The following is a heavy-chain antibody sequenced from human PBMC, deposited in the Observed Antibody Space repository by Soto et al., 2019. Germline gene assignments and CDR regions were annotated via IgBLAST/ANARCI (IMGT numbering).Heavy chain of an antibody. Sequence: TGGSLRLSCAASGFTFSSYGMHWVRQAPGKGLEWVAVIWYDGSNKYYADSVKGRFTISRDNSKNTLYLQMNSLRAEDTAVYYCARDQGNIVGATRAFDIWGQGTMVTVSS. CDR3: ARDQGNIVGATRAFDI. V-gene: IGHV3-33*01. CDR1: GFTFSSYG. J-gene: IGHJ3*02. D-gene: IGHD1-26*01. CDR2: IWYDGSNK.